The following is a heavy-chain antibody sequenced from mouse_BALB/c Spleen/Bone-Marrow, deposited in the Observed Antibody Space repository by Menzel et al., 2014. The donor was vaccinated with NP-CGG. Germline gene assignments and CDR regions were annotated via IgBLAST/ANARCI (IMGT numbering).Heavy chain of an antibody. CDR1: GFTFSNYW. CDR3: VTYFDY. D-gene: IGHD2-1*01. Sequence: EVKVVESGGGLVQPGGSMKLSCVASGFTFSNYWMNWVRQSPEKGLEWIAEIRLKSNNYATQYAESVKGRFAISRDDSKSSVYLQMNNLRAEDSCIYYCVTYFDYWGQGTTLTVSS. J-gene: IGHJ2*01. V-gene: IGHV6-6*02. CDR2: IRLKSNNYAT.